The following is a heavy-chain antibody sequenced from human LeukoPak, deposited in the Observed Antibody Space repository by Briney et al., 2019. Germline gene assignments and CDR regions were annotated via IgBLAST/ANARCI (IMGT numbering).Heavy chain of an antibody. J-gene: IGHJ4*01. V-gene: IGHV3-53*04. CDR1: GFTFSSYA. D-gene: IGHD3-10*01. Sequence: GGSLRLSCAASGFTFSSYAMSWVRQAPGKGLEWVSVIYSGGSTYYSDSVKGRFTISRHNSKNTLYLQMNSLRAEDTAVYYCARGSRSGSYPYWGQGTLVTVSP. CDR3: ARGSRSGSYPY. CDR2: IYSGGST.